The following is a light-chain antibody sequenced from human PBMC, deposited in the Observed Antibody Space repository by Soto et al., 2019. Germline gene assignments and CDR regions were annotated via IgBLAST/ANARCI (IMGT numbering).Light chain of an antibody. CDR2: VAS. J-gene: IGKJ1*01. CDR1: QGIGNE. CDR3: VQHNSYPRT. V-gene: IGKV1-17*01. Sequence: DIQMTQSPSYLSASVGDRVTITCRASQGIGNELGWYQQKPGKAPKRLIYVASNLQSGVPSRFSGSGSGTEFTLTISSLQPEDSATYYCVQHNSYPRTFGQGTKVEIK.